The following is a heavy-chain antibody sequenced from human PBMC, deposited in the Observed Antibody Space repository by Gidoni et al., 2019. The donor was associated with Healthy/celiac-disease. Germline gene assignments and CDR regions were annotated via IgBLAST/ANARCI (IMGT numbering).Heavy chain of an antibody. Sequence: QVQLVQSGAEVQKPGASVKVSCKASGSTFTGYYMHWVRQAPGQGLEWMGWFNPNSGGTNYAQKFQGRVTMTRDTSISTAYMELSRLRSDDTAVYYCARLLIAVAGTLFDYWGQGTLVTVSS. J-gene: IGHJ4*02. V-gene: IGHV1-2*02. CDR3: ARLLIAVAGTLFDY. CDR2: FNPNSGGT. CDR1: GSTFTGYY. D-gene: IGHD6-19*01.